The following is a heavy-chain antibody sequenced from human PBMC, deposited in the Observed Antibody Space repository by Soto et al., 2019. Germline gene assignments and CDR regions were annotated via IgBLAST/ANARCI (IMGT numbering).Heavy chain of an antibody. Sequence: PSQTLSLTCAISGDSVSSNSAAWNWIRQSPSRGLEWLGRTYYRSKWYNDYAVSVKSRITINPDTSKNQFSLQLNSVTPEDTAVYYCARGRHILTGYYTGREGRFDPWGQGTLVTVSS. CDR1: GDSVSSNSAA. V-gene: IGHV6-1*01. J-gene: IGHJ5*02. CDR3: ARGRHILTGYYTGREGRFDP. CDR2: TYYRSKWYN. D-gene: IGHD3-9*01.